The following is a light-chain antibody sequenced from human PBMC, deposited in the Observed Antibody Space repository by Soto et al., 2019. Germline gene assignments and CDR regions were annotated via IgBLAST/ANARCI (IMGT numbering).Light chain of an antibody. Sequence: EIVMTQSPDTLPVSPGERATLSCRASQSVSSNLAWYQQKPGQAPRLLIYGASTRATVIPARFSGSWSGTEFTLTISSLQSEDFAVYYCQQYNNWPPTTFGQGTRLEIK. CDR2: GAS. V-gene: IGKV3-15*01. CDR1: QSVSSN. J-gene: IGKJ5*01. CDR3: QQYNNWPPTT.